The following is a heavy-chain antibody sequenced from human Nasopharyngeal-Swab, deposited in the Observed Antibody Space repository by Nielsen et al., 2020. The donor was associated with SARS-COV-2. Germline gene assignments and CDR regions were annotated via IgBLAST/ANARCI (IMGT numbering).Heavy chain of an antibody. D-gene: IGHD6-13*01. CDR3: ARDEGYSSSWYYYYYYGMDV. J-gene: IGHJ6*02. Sequence: GGSLRLSCAASGFTFSSYWMSWVRQAPGKGLEWVAVIWYDGSNKYYADSVKGRFTISRDNSKNTLYLQMNSLRAEDTAVYYCARDEGYSSSWYYYYYYGMDVWGQGTTVTVSS. CDR2: IWYDGSNK. V-gene: IGHV3-33*08. CDR1: GFTFSSYW.